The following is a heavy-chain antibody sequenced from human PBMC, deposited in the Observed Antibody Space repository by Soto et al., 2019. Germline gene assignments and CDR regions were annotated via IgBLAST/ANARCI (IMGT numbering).Heavy chain of an antibody. Sequence: GSLRLSCAASGFNISSYRMNWVRQAPGKGLEWVSYISSSSSTIYYADSVKGRFTISRDNAKNALYLQMNSLRAEDTAVYYCASGPVAAVPAAMNWFDRWGQGTLVTVSS. CDR1: GFNISSYR. J-gene: IGHJ5*02. CDR3: ASGPVAAVPAAMNWFDR. D-gene: IGHD2-2*01. V-gene: IGHV3-48*01. CDR2: ISSSSSTI.